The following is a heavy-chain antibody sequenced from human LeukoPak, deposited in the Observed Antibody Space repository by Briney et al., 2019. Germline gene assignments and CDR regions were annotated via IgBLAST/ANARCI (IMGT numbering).Heavy chain of an antibody. CDR3: ARDESSISMIVPDAFDI. V-gene: IGHV3-33*01. D-gene: IGHD3-22*01. CDR1: GFTFSSYG. Sequence: GRSLRLTCAASGFTFSSYGMHWVRQAPGKGLEWVAVIWYDGSNKYYADSVKGRFTISRDNSKNTLYLQINSLRAEDTAVYYCARDESSISMIVPDAFDIWGQGTMVTVSS. CDR2: IWYDGSNK. J-gene: IGHJ3*02.